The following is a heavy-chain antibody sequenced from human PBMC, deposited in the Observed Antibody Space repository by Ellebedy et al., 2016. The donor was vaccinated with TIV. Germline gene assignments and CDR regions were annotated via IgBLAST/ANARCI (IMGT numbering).Heavy chain of an antibody. J-gene: IGHJ5*02. CDR3: ARIDYDFWSGYYVGGWFDP. D-gene: IGHD3-3*01. CDR2: IYYSGST. V-gene: IGHV4-39*01. Sequence: SETLSLXCTVSGGSISSSSYYWGWIRQPPGKGLEWIGSIYYSGSTYYNPSLKSRVTISVDTSKNQFSLKLSSVTAADTAVYYCARIDYDFWSGYYVGGWFDPWGQGTLVTVSS. CDR1: GGSISSSSYY.